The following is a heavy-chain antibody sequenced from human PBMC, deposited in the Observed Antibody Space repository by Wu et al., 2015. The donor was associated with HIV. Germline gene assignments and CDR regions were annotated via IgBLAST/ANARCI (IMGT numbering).Heavy chain of an antibody. CDR3: ATSRRGTYSFNDAFDM. V-gene: IGHV1-24*01. J-gene: IGHJ3*02. CDR1: GYTLTELS. Sequence: QVHLEQSGAEVKKPGASVKVSCKVSGYTLTELSIHWVRQAPGKGLEWMGGFDPEDGEMIYAQNFQGRVTMTEDTSTDTAYMELGSLRSEDTAVYYCATSRRGTYSFNDAFDMWGQGTMVTVSS. CDR2: FDPEDGEM. D-gene: IGHD1-26*01.